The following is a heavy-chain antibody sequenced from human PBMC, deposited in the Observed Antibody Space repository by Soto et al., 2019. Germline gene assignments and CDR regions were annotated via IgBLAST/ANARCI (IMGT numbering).Heavy chain of an antibody. V-gene: IGHV1-69*13. D-gene: IGHD5-18*01. CDR1: GGTFSSYA. CDR2: IIPIFGTA. CDR3: ARQIYDPDTGPNFQYYFDS. J-gene: IGHJ4*02. Sequence: SVKVSCKASGGTFSSYAISWVRQAPGQGLEWMGGIIPIFGTANYAQKFQGRVTITADESTSTAYMELSSLRSEDTAVYYCARQIYDPDTGPNFQYYFDSWGQGTPVTVSS.